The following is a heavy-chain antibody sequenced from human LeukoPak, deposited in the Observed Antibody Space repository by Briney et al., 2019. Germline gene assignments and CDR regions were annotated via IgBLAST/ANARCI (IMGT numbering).Heavy chain of an antibody. V-gene: IGHV1-69*05. D-gene: IGHD2-21*02. J-gene: IGHJ3*02. CDR1: DYTFTSYG. CDR3: ARDSEAYCGGDCYSPHHDAFDI. CDR2: IIPIFGTA. Sequence: SVKVSCKASDYTFTSYGISWVRQAPGQGLEWMGGIIPIFGTANYAQKFQGRVTITTDESTSTAYMELSSLRSEDTAVYYCARDSEAYCGGDCYSPHHDAFDIWGQGTMVTVSS.